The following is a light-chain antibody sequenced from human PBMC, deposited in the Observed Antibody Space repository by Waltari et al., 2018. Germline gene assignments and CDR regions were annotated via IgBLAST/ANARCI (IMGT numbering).Light chain of an antibody. V-gene: IGKV3-11*01. CDR3: QQRNHWIT. J-gene: IGKJ5*01. CDR1: QNVNMY. CDR2: DAT. Sequence: EIVLTQSPATISLSPGDRPTLPCRASQNVNMYLAWYQQKPGQGPRLLIYDATDRAAGVPARFSGSGSGTEFTLTISSLEPEDFAVYHCQQRNHWITFGQGTRLEI.